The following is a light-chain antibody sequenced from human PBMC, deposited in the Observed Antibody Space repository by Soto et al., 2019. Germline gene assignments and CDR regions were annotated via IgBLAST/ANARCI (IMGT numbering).Light chain of an antibody. Sequence: QSVLTQPPSASGTPGQTVTISCSGSRSNIGNNYVCWYQQLPGAAPKLLIYRNTQRPSGVPDRFSGSKSGTAASLAISGLRSEEEADYFGEAWDVSLSGHVFGSGTKSPP. J-gene: IGLJ1*01. CDR1: RSNIGNNY. CDR3: EAWDVSLSGHV. CDR2: RNT. V-gene: IGLV1-47*01.